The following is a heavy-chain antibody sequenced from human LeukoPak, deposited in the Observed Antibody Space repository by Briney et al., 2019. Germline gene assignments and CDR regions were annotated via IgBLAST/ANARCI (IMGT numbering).Heavy chain of an antibody. CDR3: AKDHYDYVWGSYSLYFQH. Sequence: GGSLRLPCAASGFTFSSYAMSWVCQAPGKGLEWVSAISGSGDNTYHADSVKGRFTISRDNSKNTPYLQMSSLRAEDTAVYYCAKDHYDYVWGSYSLYFQHWGQGTLVTVSS. D-gene: IGHD3-16*01. CDR2: ISGSGDNT. CDR1: GFTFSSYA. J-gene: IGHJ1*01. V-gene: IGHV3-23*01.